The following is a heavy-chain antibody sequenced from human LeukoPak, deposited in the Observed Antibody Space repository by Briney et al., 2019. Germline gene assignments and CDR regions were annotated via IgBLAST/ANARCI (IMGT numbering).Heavy chain of an antibody. CDR2: ISYDGSNK. Sequence: PGGSLRLSCAASGFTFSSYAMHWVRQAPGKGLEWVAVISYDGSNKYYADSVKGRFTISRDNSKNTLYLQMNSQRAEDTAVYYCAREAYYYDSSGYFDYWGQGTLVTVSS. D-gene: IGHD3-22*01. J-gene: IGHJ4*02. CDR1: GFTFSSYA. CDR3: AREAYYYDSSGYFDY. V-gene: IGHV3-30*01.